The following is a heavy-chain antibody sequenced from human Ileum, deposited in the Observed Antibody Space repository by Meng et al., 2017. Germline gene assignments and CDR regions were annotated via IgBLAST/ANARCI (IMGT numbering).Heavy chain of an antibody. V-gene: IGHV4-30-4*01. J-gene: IGHJ4*02. CDR2: TYYNGSP. CDR1: GGSFSSDNYY. CDR3: ARERRHYYGSGSFDY. Sequence: QVQLQESGLGLVKPSQTLYPTCSASGGSFSSDNYYWTWIRQTPGKGLEWIGLTYYNGSPFYNPSLRSRVTISVDTSKDQFSLKLTSVTAADTAVYYCARERRHYYGSGSFDYWGQGILVTVSS. D-gene: IGHD3-10*01.